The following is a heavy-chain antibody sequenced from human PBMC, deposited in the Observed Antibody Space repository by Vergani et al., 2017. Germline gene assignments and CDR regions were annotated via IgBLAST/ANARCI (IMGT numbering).Heavy chain of an antibody. CDR1: GFTFSSYA. D-gene: IGHD1-1*01. CDR2: ISYDGSNK. Sequence: QVQLVESGGGVVQPGRSLRLSCAASGFTFSSYAMHWVRQAPGKGLEWVAVISYDGSNKYYADSVKGRFTISRDNSKTTLYLQMNSLRAEDTAVYYCARDRRVTTEWGYFQHWGQGTLVTVSS. V-gene: IGHV3-30*04. J-gene: IGHJ1*01. CDR3: ARDRRVTTEWGYFQH.